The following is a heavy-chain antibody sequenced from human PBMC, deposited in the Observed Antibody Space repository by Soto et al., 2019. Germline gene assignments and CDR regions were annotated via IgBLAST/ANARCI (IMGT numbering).Heavy chain of an antibody. CDR2: INHSGST. CDR1: GGSFSGYY. CDR3: ARGAFSPIVVVPAATNWFDP. J-gene: IGHJ5*02. D-gene: IGHD2-2*01. Sequence: PSETLSLTCAVYGGSFSGYYWSWIRQPPGKGLEWIGEINHSGSTNYNPSLKSRVTISVDTSKNQFSLKLSSVTAADTAVYYCARGAFSPIVVVPAATNWFDPWGQGTLGT. V-gene: IGHV4-34*01.